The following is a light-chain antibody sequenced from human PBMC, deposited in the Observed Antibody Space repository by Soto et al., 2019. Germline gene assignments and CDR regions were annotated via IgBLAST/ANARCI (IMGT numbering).Light chain of an antibody. Sequence: DIQMTQSPSTLSASAGDRVTITCRASQSISSWLAWYQQRPGKAPELLIYTASSLESGVPSRFSGSGSGTEFTLTISSLQPDDFATYYCQQYNSYSPTFGQGTKVEIK. CDR2: TAS. J-gene: IGKJ1*01. V-gene: IGKV1-5*03. CDR1: QSISSW. CDR3: QQYNSYSPT.